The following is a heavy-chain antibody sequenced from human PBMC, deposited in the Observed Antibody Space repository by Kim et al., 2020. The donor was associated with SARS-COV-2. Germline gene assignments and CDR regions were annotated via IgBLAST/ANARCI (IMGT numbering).Heavy chain of an antibody. D-gene: IGHD3-3*01. Sequence: ASVKVSCKASGYTFTSYDINWVRQATGQGLEWMGWINPNSGNTGYAQKFQGRVTMTRNTSISTAYMELSSLRSEDTAVYYCARETRRITIFGVVTAPNYYYYYMDVWGKGTTVTVSS. CDR1: GYTFTSYD. V-gene: IGHV1-8*01. CDR2: INPNSGNT. J-gene: IGHJ6*03. CDR3: ARETRRITIFGVVTAPNYYYYYMDV.